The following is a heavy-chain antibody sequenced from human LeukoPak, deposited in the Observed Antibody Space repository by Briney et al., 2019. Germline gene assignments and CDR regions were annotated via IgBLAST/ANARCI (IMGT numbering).Heavy chain of an antibody. V-gene: IGHV3-23*01. CDR3: AKHRDRTYYIYDLFDF. CDR1: GFTFSSYA. D-gene: IGHD5/OR15-5a*01. Sequence: GGSLRLSCAASGFTFSSYAMSWVRQAPGKGLEWVSAISGSGGSTYYADSVKGRFTISRDNSKDTLYLQMDSLRAEDTAVYYCAKHRDRTYYIYDLFDFWGQGALVTVSS. CDR2: ISGSGGST. J-gene: IGHJ4*02.